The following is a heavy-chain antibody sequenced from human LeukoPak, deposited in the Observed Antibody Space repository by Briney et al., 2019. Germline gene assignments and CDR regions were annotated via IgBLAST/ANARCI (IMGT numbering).Heavy chain of an antibody. V-gene: IGHV3-21*04. CDR3: AKDKRTGYSYGSFDY. Sequence: GGSLRLSCAASGFTFSSYSMNWVRQAPGKGLEWVSSISSSSSYIYYADSVKGRFTISRDNSKNTLYLQMNSLRAEDTAVYYCAKDKRTGYSYGSFDYWGQGTLVTVSS. CDR2: ISSSSSYI. J-gene: IGHJ4*02. D-gene: IGHD5-18*01. CDR1: GFTFSSYS.